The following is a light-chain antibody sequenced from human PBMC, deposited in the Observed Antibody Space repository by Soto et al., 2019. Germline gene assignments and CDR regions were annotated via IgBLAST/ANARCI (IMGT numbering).Light chain of an antibody. CDR2: GAS. CDR1: KSISGT. J-gene: IGKJ1*01. CDR3: QQYNNWPWK. V-gene: IGKV3-15*01. Sequence: EIVMTQSPATLSVSPGGRATLSCMASKSISGTLAWYQQKPGQAPRLLIYGASTRATSFPARFSGSGSGTDFTRTISSLQSEDFAVYYCQQYNNWPWKFGQGTKVEIK.